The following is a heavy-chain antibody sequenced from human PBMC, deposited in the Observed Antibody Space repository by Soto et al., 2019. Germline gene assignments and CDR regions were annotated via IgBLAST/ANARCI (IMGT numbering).Heavy chain of an antibody. CDR1: GGSISSYY. Sequence: PSETMSLTCAVSGGSISSYYWSWIRQPPGKGLEWIGYIYYSGSTNYNPSLKSRVTISVDTSKNQLSLKLSSVTAAGTAVYYCARGHHSGYYSDSDSWGQGTLVTVSS. V-gene: IGHV4-59*08. D-gene: IGHD3-22*01. CDR2: IYYSGST. J-gene: IGHJ4*02. CDR3: ARGHHSGYYSDSDS.